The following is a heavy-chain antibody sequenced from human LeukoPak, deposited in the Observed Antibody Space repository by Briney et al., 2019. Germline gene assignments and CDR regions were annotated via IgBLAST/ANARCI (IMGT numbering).Heavy chain of an antibody. CDR1: GGSISSSNW. V-gene: IGHV4-4*02. J-gene: IGHJ4*02. Sequence: SGTLSLTYAVSGGSISSSNWWSWVRQPPGKGLEWIGEIYHSGSTKYNPSLKSRVTISVDKSKNQFSLKLSSVTAADTAVYYCARGEGYSSSWYQPHFDYWGQGTLVTVSS. D-gene: IGHD6-13*01. CDR3: ARGEGYSSSWYQPHFDY. CDR2: IYHSGST.